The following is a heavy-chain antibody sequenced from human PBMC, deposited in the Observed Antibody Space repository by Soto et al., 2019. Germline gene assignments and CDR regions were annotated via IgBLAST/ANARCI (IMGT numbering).Heavy chain of an antibody. D-gene: IGHD5-12*01. J-gene: IGHJ4*02. CDR1: GGSISSYY. CDR3: ARGGGYETFDY. CDR2: IYYSGST. Sequence: ETLSLTCTVSGGSISSYYWSWIRQPPGKGLEWIGYIYYSGSTNYNPSLKSRVTISVDTSKNQFSLKLSSVTAADTAVYYCARGGGYETFDYWGQGTLVPVSS. V-gene: IGHV4-59*01.